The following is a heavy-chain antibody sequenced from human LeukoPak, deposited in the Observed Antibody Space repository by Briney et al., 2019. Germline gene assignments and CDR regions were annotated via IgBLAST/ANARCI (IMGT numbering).Heavy chain of an antibody. J-gene: IGHJ4*02. CDR2: ISSDGSHK. CDR3: ASAGYSSSPGDY. D-gene: IGHD6-6*01. Sequence: GGSLRLSCAASGFTFSSYAMHWVRQAPGKGLEWVAIISSDGSHKFYADSVKGRFTISRDNSKNTLYLQMNSLRAEDTAVYYCASAGYSSSPGDYWGQGTLVTVSS. CDR1: GFTFSSYA. V-gene: IGHV3-30*03.